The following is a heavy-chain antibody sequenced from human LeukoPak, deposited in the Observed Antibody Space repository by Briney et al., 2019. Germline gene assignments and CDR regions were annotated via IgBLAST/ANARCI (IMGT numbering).Heavy chain of an antibody. V-gene: IGHV3-20*04. J-gene: IGHJ4*02. CDR2: INWNGDNT. Sequence: GGSLRLSCAASGFTFDDYAMHWVRQAPGKVLEWVSGINWNGDNTGSADSVKGRFTISRDNAKNSLYLEMNSLRAEDTALYYCAATYSGNWEFDYWGQGTLVTVSS. D-gene: IGHD1-26*01. CDR1: GFTFDDYA. CDR3: AATYSGNWEFDY.